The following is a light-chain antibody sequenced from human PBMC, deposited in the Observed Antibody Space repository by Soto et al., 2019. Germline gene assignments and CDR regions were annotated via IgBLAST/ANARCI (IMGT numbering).Light chain of an antibody. V-gene: IGKV1-12*01. CDR2: AAS. CDR1: QDIGFW. CDR3: QQSARFPLA. Sequence: DIQVTQSPPSVSASVGDRVTITCRASQDIGFWLAWYQQKPWTAPKLLISAASTLPVGVPARFSGSGSGTDFTLTISSLQPEDSATYFCQQSARFPLAFGGGTKVEIK. J-gene: IGKJ4*01.